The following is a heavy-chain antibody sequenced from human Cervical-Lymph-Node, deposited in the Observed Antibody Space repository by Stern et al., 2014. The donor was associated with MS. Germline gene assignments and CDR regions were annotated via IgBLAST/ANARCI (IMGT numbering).Heavy chain of an antibody. V-gene: IGHV1-69*01. Sequence: VQLLESGAEVKKPGSSVKVSCKASGGTFNTNVISWVRQAPGQGLEWMGGIIPIFGTALYAQKVQGRVTITADESTRAVYMELGSLRSEDTAVYYCARAAYSTSSYNYWGQGTLVIVSS. D-gene: IGHD6-6*01. CDR1: GGTFNTNV. CDR3: ARAAYSTSSYNY. CDR2: IIPIFGTA. J-gene: IGHJ4*02.